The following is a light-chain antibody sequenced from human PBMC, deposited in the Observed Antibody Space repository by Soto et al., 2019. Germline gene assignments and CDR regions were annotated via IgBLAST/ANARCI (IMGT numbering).Light chain of an antibody. CDR1: QSISSW. Sequence: DIQMTQSPSTLSASVGDRVTITCRARQSISSWLAWYQQRPGKAPKLLIYKASSLESGVPSRFSGSGSGTEFTITIRSLQPDDFATYYCQQYNSYSRPFGQGTKVDIK. J-gene: IGKJ1*01. V-gene: IGKV1-5*03. CDR2: KAS. CDR3: QQYNSYSRP.